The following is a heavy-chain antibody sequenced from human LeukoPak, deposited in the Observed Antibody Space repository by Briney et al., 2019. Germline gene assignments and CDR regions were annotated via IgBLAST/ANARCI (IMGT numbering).Heavy chain of an antibody. D-gene: IGHD2-2*01. J-gene: IGHJ5*02. Sequence: TSETLSLTCTVSGVSISSITYYWGWIRQPPGKGLEWIGYIYYSGSTYYNPSLKSRVTISLDTSKNQFSLKLSSVTAADTAVYYCARGAYCSSTSCYPPQYNWFDPWGQGTLVTVSS. V-gene: IGHV4-39*07. CDR2: IYYSGST. CDR3: ARGAYCSSTSCYPPQYNWFDP. CDR1: GVSISSITYY.